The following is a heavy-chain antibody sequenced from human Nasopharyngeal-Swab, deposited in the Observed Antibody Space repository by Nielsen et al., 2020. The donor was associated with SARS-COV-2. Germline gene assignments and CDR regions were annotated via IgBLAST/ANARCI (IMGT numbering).Heavy chain of an antibody. Sequence: ASVKVSCKASGYTFTSNVLNWVRQAPGQGPEYTGWIRTTTGAPTYAQAFTGRFVISLDTSVSTTYLQISSLKADDTAVYYCARENQEYANIWIDYWGQGTQVTVSS. D-gene: IGHD1-1*01. J-gene: IGHJ4*02. V-gene: IGHV7-4-1*02. CDR1: GYTFTSNV. CDR3: ARENQEYANIWIDY. CDR2: IRTTTGAP.